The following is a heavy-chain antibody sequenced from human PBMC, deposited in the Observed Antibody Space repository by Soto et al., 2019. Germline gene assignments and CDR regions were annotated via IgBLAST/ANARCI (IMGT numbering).Heavy chain of an antibody. V-gene: IGHV3-21*01. CDR2: ISSSSSYI. CDR3: VATILYYYYGMDF. J-gene: IGHJ6*02. Sequence: PGGSLRLSCAASGFTFSSYSMNWVRQAPGKGLEWVSSISSSSSYIYYADSVKGRFTISRDNAKNSLYLQMNSLRAEDTAVYYCVATILYYYYGMDFWGQGTTVTVSS. D-gene: IGHD5-12*01. CDR1: GFTFSSYS.